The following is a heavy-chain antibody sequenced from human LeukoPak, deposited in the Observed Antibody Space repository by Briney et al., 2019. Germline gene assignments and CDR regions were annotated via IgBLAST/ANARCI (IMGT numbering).Heavy chain of an antibody. CDR2: ISGTSSYI. Sequence: PGGSLRLSCAASGFTFSSYSMNWVRQAPGKGLEWVSFISGTSSYIYYADSVKGRFTISRDNAKNSLYLQMNSLRAEDTAVYYCARREYGSGSYHIDYWGQGTLVTVSS. V-gene: IGHV3-21*01. J-gene: IGHJ4*02. CDR3: ARREYGSGSYHIDY. CDR1: GFTFSSYS. D-gene: IGHD3-10*01.